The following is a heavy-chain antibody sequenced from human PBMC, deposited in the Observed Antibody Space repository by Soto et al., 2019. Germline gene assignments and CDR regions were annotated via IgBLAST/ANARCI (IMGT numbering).Heavy chain of an antibody. V-gene: IGHV1-8*01. J-gene: IGHJ3*01. D-gene: IGHD2-2*01. CDR1: GYTFTDYD. CDR2: MNPNSGNT. Sequence: QVQLVQSGAEVRRPGTSVMVSCKTSGYTFTDYDINWVRQATGQGLEWMGWMNPNSGNTGYAQKFQGRVSMTRNTATSTAYMELSSLRSDDTAMYYCGRDSSTTNTVWGQGTMVTVSS. CDR3: GRDSSTTNTV.